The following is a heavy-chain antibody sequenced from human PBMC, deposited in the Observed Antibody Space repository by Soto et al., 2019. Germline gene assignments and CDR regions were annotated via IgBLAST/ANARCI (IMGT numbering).Heavy chain of an antibody. CDR2: ISAYNGNT. CDR3: ARVFSGSSSDYFDY. CDR1: GYTFTSYG. D-gene: IGHD6-6*01. Sequence: ASVKVSCKASGYTFTSYGINWVRQAPGQGLEWMGWISAYNGNTNYAQKLQGRVTMTTDTSTSTAYMELRSLRSDDTAVYYCARVFSGSSSDYFDYWGQGTLVTVSS. V-gene: IGHV1-18*01. J-gene: IGHJ4*02.